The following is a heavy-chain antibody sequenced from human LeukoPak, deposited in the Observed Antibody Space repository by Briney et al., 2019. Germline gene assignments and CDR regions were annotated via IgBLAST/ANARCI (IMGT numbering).Heavy chain of an antibody. Sequence: GGSLRLSCAASGFILSTHGMHWVRQAPGKGLEWVAGMWYDGSREDYADSVKGRFTTSRDMSKNTLNLQMNSLRVEDTAMFYCARDLSFGSLDFRGQGTLVTVSS. CDR1: GFILSTHG. CDR3: ARDLSFGSLDF. V-gene: IGHV3-33*01. CDR2: MWYDGSRE. D-gene: IGHD1-26*01. J-gene: IGHJ4*02.